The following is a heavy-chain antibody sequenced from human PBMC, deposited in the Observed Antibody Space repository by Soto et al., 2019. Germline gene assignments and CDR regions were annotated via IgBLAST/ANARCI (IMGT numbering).Heavy chain of an antibody. CDR2: ISSSSSYT. J-gene: IGHJ3*02. CDR1: GFTFSDYY. V-gene: IGHV3-11*05. D-gene: IGHD3-9*01. Sequence: QVQLVESGGGLVKPGGSLRLSCAASGFTFSDYYMSWIRQAPGKGLEWVSYISSSSSYTNYADSVKGRFTISRDNAKNSQHPQVNSLRAEDTAVYYCARDADILTGSDAFDIWGQGTMVTVSS. CDR3: ARDADILTGSDAFDI.